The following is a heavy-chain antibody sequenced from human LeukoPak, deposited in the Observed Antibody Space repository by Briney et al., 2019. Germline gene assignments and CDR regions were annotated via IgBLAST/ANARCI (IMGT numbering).Heavy chain of an antibody. J-gene: IGHJ4*02. CDR3: ATGNYYFDY. D-gene: IGHD1-7*01. CDR2: TYYRSKWYN. CDR1: GDSVSSNSAV. Sequence: SQTLSLTCAISGDSVSSNSAVWNWIRQSPSRGLEWLGRTYYRSKWYNDYAVSVKSRITIDPDTSKNQFSLQLNSVTPEDTAVYYCATGNYYFDYWGQGTLVTVSS. V-gene: IGHV6-1*01.